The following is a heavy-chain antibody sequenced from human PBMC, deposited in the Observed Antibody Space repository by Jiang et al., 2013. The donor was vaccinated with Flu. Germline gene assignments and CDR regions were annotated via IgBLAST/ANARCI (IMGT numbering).Heavy chain of an antibody. CDR2: ISGYNGNT. J-gene: IGHJ4*02. V-gene: IGHV1-18*01. CDR3: ARDRRDYLTRSRLDY. D-gene: IGHD3-9*01. Sequence: GAEVKKPGASVEVSCKASGYTFSNFGITWVRQAPGQGLEWMGWISGYNGNTDYAQKIQGRVTMSTDTSTTTAYMELTSLRSDDTAVYYCARDRRDYLTRSRLDYVGQGTLVTVSS. CDR1: GYTFSNFG.